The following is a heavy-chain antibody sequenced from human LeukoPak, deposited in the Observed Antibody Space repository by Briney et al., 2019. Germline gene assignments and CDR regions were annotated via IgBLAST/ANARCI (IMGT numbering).Heavy chain of an antibody. J-gene: IGHJ4*02. CDR1: SDSISGYS. V-gene: IGHV4-4*07. D-gene: IGHD3-9*01. CDR2: MDTGGYT. CDR3: AKERRHFYRESTGFYPTGFYVDN. Sequence: SETLSLTCTVSSDSISGYSWNWIRQPAGKGLEWIGRMDTGGYTNFIPSLKSRLTMSADTSKNQLSLKLTSVTAADTAVYYCAKERRHFYRESTGFYPTGFYVDNWGRGILVTVSS.